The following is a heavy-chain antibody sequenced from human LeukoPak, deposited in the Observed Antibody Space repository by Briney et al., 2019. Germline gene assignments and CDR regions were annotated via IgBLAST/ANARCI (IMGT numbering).Heavy chain of an antibody. J-gene: IGHJ4*02. D-gene: IGHD3-22*01. Sequence: PGGSLRLSCAASGSTFSSYSMNWVRQAPGKGLEWVSSISSSSSYIYYADSVKGRFTISRDNAKNSLYLQMNSQRAEDTAVYYCARDLLVVVMTGGLDYWGQGTLVTVSS. CDR2: ISSSSSYI. CDR1: GSTFSSYS. CDR3: ARDLLVVVMTGGLDY. V-gene: IGHV3-21*01.